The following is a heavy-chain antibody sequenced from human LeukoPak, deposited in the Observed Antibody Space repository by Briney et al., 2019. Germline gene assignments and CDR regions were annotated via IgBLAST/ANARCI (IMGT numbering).Heavy chain of an antibody. Sequence: PSETLSLTCSVSGYSISSGFYWGWIRQPPGKGLEWIGSIFHSGSTYYNPSLKSRVTISVDTSKNQFSLNLRSVTAADTAVYYCARHYYGSGPGYWGQGTLVTVSS. J-gene: IGHJ4*02. CDR1: GYSISSGFY. V-gene: IGHV4-38-2*02. CDR2: IFHSGST. D-gene: IGHD3-10*01. CDR3: ARHYYGSGPGY.